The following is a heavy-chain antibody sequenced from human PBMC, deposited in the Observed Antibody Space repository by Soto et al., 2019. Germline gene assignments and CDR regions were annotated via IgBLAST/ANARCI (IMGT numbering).Heavy chain of an antibody. CDR1: GGSVSSGSYY. J-gene: IGHJ5*02. CDR2: IYYSGST. V-gene: IGHV4-61*01. CDR3: ARDRQTYDILTGYYMGWFDP. D-gene: IGHD3-9*01. Sequence: QVQLQESGPGLVKPSETLSLTCTVSGGSVSSGSYYWSWIRQPPGKGLEWIGYIYYSGSTNYNPSLKSRVTISVDTSKNQFSLKLSSVTAADTAVYYCARDRQTYDILTGYYMGWFDPWGQGTLVTVSS.